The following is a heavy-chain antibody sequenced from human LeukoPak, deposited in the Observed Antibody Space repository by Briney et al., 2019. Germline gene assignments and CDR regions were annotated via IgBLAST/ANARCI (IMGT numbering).Heavy chain of an antibody. D-gene: IGHD3-22*01. Sequence: SVSLSYTSSGGTFKIYAISWVRQAPGQGLECMGGIITNFGTANYAKKFQGRVRISADESTSTAYMELSRLRSEDTAVYYCARGGRNRYYYDSDFDYWGQGTLVTVSS. V-gene: IGHV1-69*13. J-gene: IGHJ4*02. CDR1: GGTFKIYA. CDR2: IITNFGTA. CDR3: ARGGRNRYYYDSDFDY.